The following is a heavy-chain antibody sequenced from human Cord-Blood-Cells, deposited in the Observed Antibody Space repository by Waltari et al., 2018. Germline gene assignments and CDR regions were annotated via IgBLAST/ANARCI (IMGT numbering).Heavy chain of an antibody. CDR1: GGSFSVYY. J-gene: IGHJ4*02. CDR3: ARDDSSGYYFDY. CDR2: INHSGST. Sequence: QVQLQQWGAGLLKPSETLSLTCAVYGGSFSVYYWSWIRQPPGKGLEWIGEINHSGSTNYNPSLKSRVTISVDTSKNQFSLKLSSVTAADTAVYYCARDDSSGYYFDYWGQGTLVTVSS. D-gene: IGHD3-22*01. V-gene: IGHV4-34*01.